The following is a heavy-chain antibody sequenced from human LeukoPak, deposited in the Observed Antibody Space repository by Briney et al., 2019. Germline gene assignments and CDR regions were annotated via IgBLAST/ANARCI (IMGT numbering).Heavy chain of an antibody. V-gene: IGHV3-30-3*01. J-gene: IGHJ6*02. CDR1: GFTFSSYA. CDR3: ARDLEWLSISAYYYYGMDV. CDR2: ISYDGSNK. Sequence: GGSLRLSCAASGFTFSSYAMYWVRQAPGKGLEWVAVISYDGSNKYYADSVKGRFTISRDNSKNTLYLQTNSLRAEDTAVYYCARDLEWLSISAYYYYGMDVWGQGTAVTVSS. D-gene: IGHD3-3*01.